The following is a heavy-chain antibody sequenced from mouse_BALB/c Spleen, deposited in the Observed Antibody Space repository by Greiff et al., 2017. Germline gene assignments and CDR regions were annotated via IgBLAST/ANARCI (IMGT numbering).Heavy chain of an antibody. Sequence: QVQLQQSGPELVKPGASVKVSCKASGYTFTSYWMHWVKQRPGQGLEWIGEINPSNGRTNYNEKFKSKATLTVDKSSSTAYMQLSSLTSEDSAVYYCARRGITTATSYFDYWGQGTTLTVSS. CDR3: ARRGITTATSYFDY. V-gene: IGHV1S81*02. D-gene: IGHD1-2*01. J-gene: IGHJ2*01. CDR1: GYTFTSYW. CDR2: INPSNGRT.